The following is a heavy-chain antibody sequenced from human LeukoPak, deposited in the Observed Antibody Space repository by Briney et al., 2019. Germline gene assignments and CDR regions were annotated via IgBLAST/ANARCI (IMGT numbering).Heavy chain of an antibody. D-gene: IGHD3-9*01. Sequence: ASVKVSCKASGGTFSNYAISWVRQAPRQGLEWMGGIIPIFDTADNAQKFQGRLTITADESTSTAYMELSSLRSEDTAVYYCARGGLRYFDWLLYPDYWGQGTLATVSS. CDR2: IIPIFDTA. CDR1: GGTFSNYA. J-gene: IGHJ4*02. CDR3: ARGGLRYFDWLLYPDY. V-gene: IGHV1-69*13.